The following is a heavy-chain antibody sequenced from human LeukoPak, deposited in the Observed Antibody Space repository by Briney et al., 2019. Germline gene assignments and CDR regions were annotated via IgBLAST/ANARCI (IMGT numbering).Heavy chain of an antibody. D-gene: IGHD3/OR15-3a*01. CDR3: ARAAWTLNAFDI. J-gene: IGHJ3*02. CDR1: GGSISSGGYY. CDR2: IYYSGST. V-gene: IGHV4-31*03. Sequence: SQTLSLTCTVSGGSISSGGYYWSWHRQHPGKGLEWIGYIYYSGSTYYNPALKSRVTISVDTSNNQFSLKLSSVTAADTAVYYCARAAWTLNAFDIWGQGTMVTVSS.